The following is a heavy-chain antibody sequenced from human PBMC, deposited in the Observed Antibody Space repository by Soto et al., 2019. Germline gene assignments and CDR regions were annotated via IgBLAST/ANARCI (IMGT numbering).Heavy chain of an antibody. CDR1: GFTFSSYG. D-gene: IGHD3-3*01. J-gene: IGHJ6*02. CDR3: AKDREWQQIYYYYGMDV. Sequence: GGSLRLSCAASAASGFTFSSYGMHWVRQAPGKGLEWVAVISFDGSDKYYADSVKGRFTISRDNSKNTLYLQMNSLRPEDTAVYYCAKDREWQQIYYYYGMDVWGQGTTVTVSS. CDR2: ISFDGSDK. V-gene: IGHV3-30*18.